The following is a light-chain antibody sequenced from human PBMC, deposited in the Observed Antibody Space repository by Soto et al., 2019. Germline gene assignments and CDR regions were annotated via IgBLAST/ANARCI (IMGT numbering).Light chain of an antibody. CDR2: GNS. Sequence: QSVLTQPPSVSGAPGQRVTISCTGSSSNIGAGYDVHWYQQLPGTAPKVLIYGNSDRPSGVPDRFSGSKSGTSASLAITGLQAEDEADYYCQSYDSSLSVIYVFGTGTKLTVL. V-gene: IGLV1-40*01. J-gene: IGLJ1*01. CDR3: QSYDSSLSVIYV. CDR1: SSNIGAGYD.